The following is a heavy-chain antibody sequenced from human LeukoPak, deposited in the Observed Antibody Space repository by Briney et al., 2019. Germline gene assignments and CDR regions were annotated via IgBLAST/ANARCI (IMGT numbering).Heavy chain of an antibody. CDR3: ASCEGYCSGGSCYFLGGMDV. Sequence: GGSLRLSCAASGFTFSSYSMNWVCQAPGKGLEWVSSISSSSSYIYYADSVKGRFTISRDNAKNSLYLQMNSLRAEDTAVYYCASCEGYCSGGSCYFLGGMDVWGQGTTVTVSS. D-gene: IGHD2-15*01. V-gene: IGHV3-21*01. J-gene: IGHJ6*02. CDR2: ISSSSSYI. CDR1: GFTFSSYS.